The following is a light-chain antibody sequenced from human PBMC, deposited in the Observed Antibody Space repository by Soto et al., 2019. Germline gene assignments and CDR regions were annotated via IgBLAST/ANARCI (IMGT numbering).Light chain of an antibody. CDR1: QSVSNY. J-gene: IGKJ2*01. Sequence: EIVLTQSPATLSLSPGERATLSCRASQSVSNYLAWYQQKPGQAPRLLISDASNRATGIPARFSGSGSGTEFTLTISSLEPEDFAVYYCQLRSNWPPRYTFGQGTKLDI. CDR3: QLRSNWPPRYT. CDR2: DAS. V-gene: IGKV3-11*01.